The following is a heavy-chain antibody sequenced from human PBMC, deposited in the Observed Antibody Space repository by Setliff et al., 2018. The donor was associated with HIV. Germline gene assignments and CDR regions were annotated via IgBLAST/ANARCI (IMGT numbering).Heavy chain of an antibody. D-gene: IGHD3-16*01. V-gene: IGHV3-21*01. CDR2: ISPSGSYI. J-gene: IGHJ6*03. CDR3: ARGDTTPIYPNYMDV. CDR1: GFNFTSYN. Sequence: SLRLSCVASGFNFTSYNMNWVRQAPGKGLEWVSSISPSGSYIYYADSMKGRFTISRDNARNSLYLQMNSPRVEDTAVYYCARGDTTPIYPNYMDVWGKGTTVTVSS.